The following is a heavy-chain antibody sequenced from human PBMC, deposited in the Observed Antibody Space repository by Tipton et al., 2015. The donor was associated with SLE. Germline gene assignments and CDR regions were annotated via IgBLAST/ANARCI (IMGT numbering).Heavy chain of an antibody. V-gene: IGHV4-4*08. Sequence: TLSLTCTVSGGSISSYYWSWIRQSPGKGLEWIGYIYTSGSTNYNPSLKSRVTISADTSKNQFSLKLSSVTAADTAVYYCARLGSSSWYLGHYYGMDVWGQGTTVTVSS. CDR1: GGSISSYY. J-gene: IGHJ6*02. D-gene: IGHD6-13*01. CDR2: IYTSGST. CDR3: ARLGSSSWYLGHYYGMDV.